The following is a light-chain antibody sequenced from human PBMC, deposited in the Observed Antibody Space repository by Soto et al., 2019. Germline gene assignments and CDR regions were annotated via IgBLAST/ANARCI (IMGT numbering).Light chain of an antibody. CDR2: EGS. V-gene: IGLV2-23*01. J-gene: IGLJ1*01. Sequence: QSVLTQPASVSGSPGQSITISCTGTSSDIGGYKYVSWYQQYPGKAPKLMIYEGSKRPSGVSNRFSGSKSGNTASLTISGLQAEDEADYYCCSYAGSSTFVFGTGTKVTVL. CDR1: SSDIGGYKY. CDR3: CSYAGSSTFV.